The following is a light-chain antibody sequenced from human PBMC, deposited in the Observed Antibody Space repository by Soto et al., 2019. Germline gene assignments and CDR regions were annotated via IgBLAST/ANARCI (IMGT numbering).Light chain of an antibody. CDR1: HGVLNY. V-gene: IGKV1-33*01. J-gene: IGKJ4*01. CDR2: DAS. CDR3: QQYEDPPVT. Sequence: IHLTQSPSSLSASVGDRVNFTCHASHGVLNYLNWYQQKSGQAPKLLIHDASNLQTGVPSRFSGSGSGTDFSFTISSLQPEDIATYYCQQYEDPPVTLGGGTKVDIK.